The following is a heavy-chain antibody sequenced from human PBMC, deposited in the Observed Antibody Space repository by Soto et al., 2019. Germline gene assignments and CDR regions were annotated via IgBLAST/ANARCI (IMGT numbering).Heavy chain of an antibody. Sequence: GSLRLSCVASGFTFSTYAMSWVRQAPGKGLERVSALSPSGGETYYADSVKGRFTISRDNSMNTLYLQMNSLRAEDTAVYYCARAPRDMYYYDSSGYRNNWFDPWGQGTLVTV. CDR3: ARAPRDMYYYDSSGYRNNWFDP. J-gene: IGHJ5*02. V-gene: IGHV3-23*01. CDR2: LSPSGGET. D-gene: IGHD3-22*01. CDR1: GFTFSTYA.